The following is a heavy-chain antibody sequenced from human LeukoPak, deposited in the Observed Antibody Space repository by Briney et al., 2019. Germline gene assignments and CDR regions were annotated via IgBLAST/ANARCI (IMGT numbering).Heavy chain of an antibody. CDR1: GFTFSDYY. CDR2: ISSSSSYT. Sequence: PGGSLRLSCAASGFTFSDYYMSWVRQAPRKGLEWVSYISSSSSYTNYADSVKGRFTISRDNAKNSLYLQMNSLRAEDTAVYYCARDYLRGAIRGYFDYWGQGTLVTVSS. J-gene: IGHJ4*02. V-gene: IGHV3-11*06. D-gene: IGHD3-10*01. CDR3: ARDYLRGAIRGYFDY.